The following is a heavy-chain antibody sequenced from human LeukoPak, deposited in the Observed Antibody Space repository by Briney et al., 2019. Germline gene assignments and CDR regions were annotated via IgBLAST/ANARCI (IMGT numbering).Heavy chain of an antibody. J-gene: IGHJ6*03. Sequence: GESLKISCKGSGYSFTSYWIGWVRQMPGKGLEWMGIIYPGHSDTRYSPSFQGQVTISADKSISTAYLQWSSLKASDTAMYYCARVTPDYYDSSGLAPYYYYCMDVWGKGTTVTVSS. CDR3: ARVTPDYYDSSGLAPYYYYCMDV. CDR2: IYPGHSDT. CDR1: GYSFTSYW. V-gene: IGHV5-51*01. D-gene: IGHD3-22*01.